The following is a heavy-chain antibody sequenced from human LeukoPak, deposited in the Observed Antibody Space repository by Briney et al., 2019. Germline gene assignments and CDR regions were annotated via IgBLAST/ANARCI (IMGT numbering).Heavy chain of an antibody. CDR1: GYTFPNYD. J-gene: IGHJ4*02. V-gene: IGHV1-8*01. CDR3: ARGPKSSRSYYYFDF. CDR2: MNPNSGNT. Sequence: GSVKVSCKTSGYTFPNYDINWVRQATGQGLEWMGCMNPNSGNTGYAQKFQGRVTITRNTSITTAYMELSSLRSDDTAVYFCARGPKSSRSYYYFDFWGQGTLVTVSS. D-gene: IGHD1-26*01.